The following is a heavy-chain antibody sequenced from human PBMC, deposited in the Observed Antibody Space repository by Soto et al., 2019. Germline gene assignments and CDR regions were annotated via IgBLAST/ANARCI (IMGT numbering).Heavy chain of an antibody. J-gene: IGHJ4*02. CDR3: ARGSSGWYGTNYFDY. Sequence: HVQLQESGPGLVKPSETLSLTCTVSGGSISSYYWSWIRQPPGKGLEWIGYIYYSGSTNYNPSLKSRVTISVDTSKNQFSLKLSSVTAADTAVYYCARGSSGWYGTNYFDYWGQGTLVTVSP. CDR2: IYYSGST. CDR1: GGSISSYY. D-gene: IGHD6-19*01. V-gene: IGHV4-59*01.